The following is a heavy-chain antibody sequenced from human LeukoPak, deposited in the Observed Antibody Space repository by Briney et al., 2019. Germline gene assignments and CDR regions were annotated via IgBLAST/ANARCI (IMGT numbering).Heavy chain of an antibody. CDR2: ISSSSSYI. CDR1: GFTFSSYS. CDR3: ARDFGSYWFDP. D-gene: IGHD1-26*01. V-gene: IGHV3-21*01. J-gene: IGHJ5*02. Sequence: GGSLRLSCAASGFTFSSYSMNWVRQAPGKGVEWVSSISSSSSYIYYAASVKVPFTISIDNAKNSLYLQMNSLRAEDTAVYYCARDFGSYWFDPWGQGTLVTVSS.